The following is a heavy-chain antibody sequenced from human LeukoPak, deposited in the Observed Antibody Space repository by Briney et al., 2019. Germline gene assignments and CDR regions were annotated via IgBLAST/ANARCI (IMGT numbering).Heavy chain of an antibody. D-gene: IGHD3-22*01. Sequence: SETLSLTCTVSGGSISSSSYFWGWIRQPPGKGLEWIGSIYYSGSTYYNPSLKGRVTISVDTSKSQFSLKLSSVTAADTAVYYCAREDSSGYSQDTFDYWGQGTLVTVSS. CDR3: AREDSSGYSQDTFDY. CDR2: IYYSGST. J-gene: IGHJ4*02. CDR1: GGSISSSSYF. V-gene: IGHV4-39*07.